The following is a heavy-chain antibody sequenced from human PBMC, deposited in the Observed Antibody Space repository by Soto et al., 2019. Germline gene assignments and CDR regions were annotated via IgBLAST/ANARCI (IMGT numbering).Heavy chain of an antibody. Sequence: PSETLSLTCTVCGGSISSYYWSWIRQPPGKGLEWIGYIYYSGSTNYNPSLKSRVTISVDTSKNQFSLKLSSVTAADTAVYYCARDSADEWELPLGWFDPWGQGTLVTVSS. CDR1: GGSISSYY. V-gene: IGHV4-59*01. J-gene: IGHJ5*02. CDR2: IYYSGST. D-gene: IGHD1-26*01. CDR3: ARDSADEWELPLGWFDP.